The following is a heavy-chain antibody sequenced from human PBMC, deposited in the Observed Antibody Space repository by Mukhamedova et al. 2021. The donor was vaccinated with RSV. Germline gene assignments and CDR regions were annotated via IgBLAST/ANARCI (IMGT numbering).Heavy chain of an antibody. D-gene: IGHD1-1*01. J-gene: IGHJ4*02. CDR2: INYDGSYE. Sequence: EWVAFINYDGSYEYHADSVRGRFTISRDNFKNTLYLQMNSLRPEDTAVFYCAKRGDEALTGIRGVDYWGQGTLVTVSS. CDR3: AKRGDEALTGIRGVDY. V-gene: IGHV3-30*02.